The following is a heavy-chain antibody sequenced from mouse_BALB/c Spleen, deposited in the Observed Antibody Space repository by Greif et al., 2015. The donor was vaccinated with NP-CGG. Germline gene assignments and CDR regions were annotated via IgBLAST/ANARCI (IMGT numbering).Heavy chain of an antibody. CDR2: IWRGGST. CDR1: GFSLTSYG. J-gene: IGHJ2*01. Sequence: VKLVESGPGLVQPSQSLSITCTVSGFSLTSYGVHWVRQSPGKGLEWLGVIWRGGSTDYNAAFMSRLSITKDNSKSQVFFKMNSLQADDTAIYYCAKNGNYGSSSYFDYWGQGTTLTVSS. V-gene: IGHV2-5*01. D-gene: IGHD1-1*01. CDR3: AKNGNYGSSSYFDY.